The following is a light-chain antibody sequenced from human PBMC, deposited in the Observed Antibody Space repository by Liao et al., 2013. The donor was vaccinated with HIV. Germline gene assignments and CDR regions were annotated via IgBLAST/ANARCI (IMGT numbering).Light chain of an antibody. CDR3: QVWDSTSDHPL. V-gene: IGLV3-21*01. CDR1: NIGIKT. CDR2: NDH. Sequence: SYELTQAPSVSVAPGKTATITCGGNNIGIKTVHWCQQKPGQAPVLVMSNDHVRPSGIPERFSGSNSGNTATLTISRVEDGDEADYYCQVWDSTSDHPLFGGGTKLTVL. J-gene: IGLJ3*02.